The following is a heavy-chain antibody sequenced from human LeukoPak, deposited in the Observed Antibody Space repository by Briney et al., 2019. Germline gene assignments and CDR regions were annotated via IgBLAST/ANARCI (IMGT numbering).Heavy chain of an antibody. J-gene: IGHJ4*02. CDR1: GGTFINYY. V-gene: IGHV1-46*01. CDR2: INPSGGSV. D-gene: IGHD3-9*01. CDR3: ATDDILTGSSEFDY. Sequence: GASVKVSCKASGGTFINYYMHWVRQAPGQGLEWMGIINPSGGSVSYAQKFQGRVTMTRDTSTSTVYMDLSSLRSEDTAVYYCATDDILTGSSEFDYWGQGTLVTVSS.